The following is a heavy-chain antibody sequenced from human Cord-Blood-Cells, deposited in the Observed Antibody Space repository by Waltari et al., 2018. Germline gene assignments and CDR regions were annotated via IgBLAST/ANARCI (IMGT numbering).Heavy chain of an antibody. J-gene: IGHJ4*02. D-gene: IGHD3-16*02. V-gene: IGHV3-15*01. Sequence: VQLVESGGGWVKPGWSLRLSCAATGLTLSNAWMRALRTGGGKGVEWVGGIKSKTDGGTTDYAAPVKGRFTISRDDSKNTLYLQMNSLNTEDTAVYYCTTDFSYYDYVWGSYRYYWGQGTLVTVSS. CDR2: IKSKTDGGTT. CDR3: TTDFSYYDYVWGSYRYY. CDR1: GLTLSNAW.